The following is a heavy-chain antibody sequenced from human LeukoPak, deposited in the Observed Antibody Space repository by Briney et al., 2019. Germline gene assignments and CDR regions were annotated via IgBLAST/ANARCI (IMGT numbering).Heavy chain of an antibody. CDR2: INHSGST. Sequence: PSETLSLTCAVYGGSFSGYYWSWIRQPPGKGLEWIGEINHSGSTNYNPSLKSRVTISVDTSKNQFSLKLSSVTAADTAVYYCARDGTCRITSCLRGDYYYMDVWGKGTTVTVSS. J-gene: IGHJ6*03. CDR1: GGSFSGYY. V-gene: IGHV4-34*01. D-gene: IGHD2-2*01. CDR3: ARDGTCRITSCLRGDYYYMDV.